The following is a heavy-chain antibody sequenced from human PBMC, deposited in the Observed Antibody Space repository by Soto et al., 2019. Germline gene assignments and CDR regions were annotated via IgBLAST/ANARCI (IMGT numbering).Heavy chain of an antibody. D-gene: IGHD3-9*01. J-gene: IGHJ5*02. Sequence: GGSLRLSGAASGFTFGSYAMSWVRQAPGKSLAWVSAISGSGGSTYYADSVKGRFPISRDNSKNKLYLQMNSLRAEDTAVYYCAKDGRGIRYFDWLPYNWFDPWGQGTLVTVS. V-gene: IGHV3-23*01. CDR2: ISGSGGST. CDR3: AKDGRGIRYFDWLPYNWFDP. CDR1: GFTFGSYA.